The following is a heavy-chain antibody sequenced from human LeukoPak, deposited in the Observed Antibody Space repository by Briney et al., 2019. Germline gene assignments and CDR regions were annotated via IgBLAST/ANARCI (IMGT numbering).Heavy chain of an antibody. CDR1: GYTFTGYY. CDR2: ISAYNGNT. CDR3: ARDETVTSFYYYYGMDV. J-gene: IGHJ6*02. Sequence: GASVKVSCKASGYTFTGYYMHWVRQAPGQGLEWMGWISAYNGNTNYAQKLQGRVTMTTDTSTSTAYMELRSLRSDDTAVYYCARDETVTSFYYYYGMDVWGQGTTVTVSS. V-gene: IGHV1-18*04. D-gene: IGHD4-11*01.